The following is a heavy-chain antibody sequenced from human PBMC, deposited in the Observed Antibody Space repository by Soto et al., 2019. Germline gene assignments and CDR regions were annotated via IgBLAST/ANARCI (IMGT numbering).Heavy chain of an antibody. V-gene: IGHV1-3*01. D-gene: IGHD3-3*01. CDR2: INAGNGNT. CDR1: GYTFTSYA. J-gene: IGHJ6*03. CDR3: ARGPESFWSGYGNYYYYMDV. Sequence: GASVKVSCKASGYTFTSYAMHWVRQAPGQRLEWMGWINAGNGNTKYSQKFQGRVTITRDTSASTAYMELSSLRSEDTAVYYCARGPESFWSGYGNYYYYMDVWGKGTTVTVSS.